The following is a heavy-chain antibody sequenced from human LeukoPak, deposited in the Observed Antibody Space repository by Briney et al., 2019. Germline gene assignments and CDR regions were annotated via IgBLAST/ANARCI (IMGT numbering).Heavy chain of an antibody. CDR2: IYYSGST. D-gene: IGHD3-16*02. Sequence: PSETLSLTCTVSGGSISSYYWSWIRQPPGKGLEWIGYIYYSGSTNYNPSLKSRVTISVDTSKNQFSLKLSSVTAADTAVYYCASYVWGSYRFDYWGQGTLVTVSS. CDR3: ASYVWGSYRFDY. V-gene: IGHV4-59*01. J-gene: IGHJ4*02. CDR1: GGSISSYY.